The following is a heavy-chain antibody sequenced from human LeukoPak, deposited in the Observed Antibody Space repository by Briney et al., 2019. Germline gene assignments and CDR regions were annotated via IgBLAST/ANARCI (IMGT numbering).Heavy chain of an antibody. CDR3: ARGSTTYYYYYGMDV. D-gene: IGHD2-2*01. Sequence: GGSLRLSCAASGFTFGSYAMHWVRQAPGKGLQGVAVISYDGSNKYYADSVKGRFTISRDNSKNTLYLQMNSLRAEDTAVYYCARGSTTYYYYYGMDVWGQGTTVTVSS. J-gene: IGHJ6*02. CDR1: GFTFGSYA. V-gene: IGHV3-30*04. CDR2: ISYDGSNK.